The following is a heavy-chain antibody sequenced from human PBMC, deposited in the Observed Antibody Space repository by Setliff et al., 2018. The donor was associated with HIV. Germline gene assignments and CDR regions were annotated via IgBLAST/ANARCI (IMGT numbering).Heavy chain of an antibody. CDR1: GYTFTSYD. V-gene: IGHV1-8*02. CDR2: MNPNSGNT. Sequence: GASVKVSCKASGYTFTSYDINWVRQGTGEGLEWMGWMNPNSGNTGYAQKFQGRVTMTRNTSISTAYMELSSLRSEDTAVYYCATDLETSEWELLTFDYWGQGTLVTVSS. CDR3: ATDLETSEWELLTFDY. D-gene: IGHD1-26*01. J-gene: IGHJ4*02.